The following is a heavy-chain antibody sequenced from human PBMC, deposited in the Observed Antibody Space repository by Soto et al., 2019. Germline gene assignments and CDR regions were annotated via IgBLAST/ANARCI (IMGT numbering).Heavy chain of an antibody. CDR1: GNTFASHG. V-gene: IGHV1-18*01. Sequence: AAVKVSCKASGNTFASHGFSWVRQAPGQGLEWMGWISGFNGQTNYALKFQGRVTLTTDASTSTAYMELRSMRSDDTAVYFCARVDPRGVAVVRDYWGQGTLVTVSS. J-gene: IGHJ4*02. CDR3: ARVDPRGVAVVRDY. D-gene: IGHD3-10*01. CDR2: ISGFNGQT.